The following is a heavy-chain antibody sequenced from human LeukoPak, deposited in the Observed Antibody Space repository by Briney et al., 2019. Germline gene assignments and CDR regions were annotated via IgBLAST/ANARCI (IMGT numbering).Heavy chain of an antibody. CDR2: IKSKKDGGTT. Sequence: GGSLRLSCAVSGLTVSNVWMNWVRQAPGKGLEWVGRIKSKKDGGTTEFAAPVRGRFTISRDDSQNTLYLQMNSLTSDDTAVYYCTQGSGFYYDYWGQGTLVTVSS. CDR1: GLTVSNVW. CDR3: TQGSGFYYDY. V-gene: IGHV3-15*07. J-gene: IGHJ4*02. D-gene: IGHD3-22*01.